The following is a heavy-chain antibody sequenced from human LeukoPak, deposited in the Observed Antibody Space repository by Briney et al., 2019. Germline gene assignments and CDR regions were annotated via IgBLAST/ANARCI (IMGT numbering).Heavy chain of an antibody. V-gene: IGHV3-23*01. J-gene: IGHJ4*02. D-gene: IGHD3-10*01. CDR3: AKGKDYGSGSYFGY. CDR1: GFAFSSYA. CDR2: ISGSGGST. Sequence: GGSLRLSCAASGFAFSSYAMSWVRQAPGKGLEWVSAISGSGGSTYYADSVKGRFTISRDNSKNTLYLQMNSLRAEDTAVYYCAKGKDYGSGSYFGYWGQGTLVTVSS.